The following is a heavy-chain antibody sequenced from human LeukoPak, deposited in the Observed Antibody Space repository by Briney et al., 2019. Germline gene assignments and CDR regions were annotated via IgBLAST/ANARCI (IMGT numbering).Heavy chain of an antibody. J-gene: IGHJ4*02. V-gene: IGHV3-48*04. CDR2: ISSSSSTI. Sequence: GGSLRLSCAASGFTFSSYSMNWVRQAPGKGLEWVSYISSSSSTIYYADSVKGRFTISRGNSKNSLYLQMNSLRSEDSALYYCAKDRGGVDYWGQGTLVTVSS. CDR1: GFTFSSYS. D-gene: IGHD3-16*01. CDR3: AKDRGGVDY.